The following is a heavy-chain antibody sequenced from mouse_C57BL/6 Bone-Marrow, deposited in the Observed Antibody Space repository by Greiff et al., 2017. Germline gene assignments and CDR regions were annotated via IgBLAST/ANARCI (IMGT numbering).Heavy chain of an antibody. J-gene: IGHJ2*01. CDR1: GYTFTSYW. D-gene: IGHD2-5*01. CDR3: AREDSNYLYYVDY. V-gene: IGHV1-50*01. CDR2: IDPSDSYT. Sequence: QVQLKQPGAELVKPGASVKLSCKASGYTFTSYWMQWVKQRPGQGLEWIGEIDPSDSYTNYNQKFKGKATLTVDTSSSTAYMQLSSLTSEDSAVYYCAREDSNYLYYVDYWGQGTTLTVSS.